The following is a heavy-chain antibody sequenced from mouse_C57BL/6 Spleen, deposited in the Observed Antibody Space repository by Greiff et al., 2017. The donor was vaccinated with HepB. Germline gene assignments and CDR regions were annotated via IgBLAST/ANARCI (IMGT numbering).Heavy chain of an antibody. D-gene: IGHD1-1*01. CDR1: GYTFTSYW. CDR2: INPSSGYT. V-gene: IGHV1-7*01. CDR3: ARNYYGSSYFDY. J-gene: IGHJ2*01. Sequence: QVHVKQSGAELAKPGASVKLSCKASGYTFTSYWMHWVKQRPGQGLEWIGYINPSSGYTKYNQKFKDKATLTADKSSSTAYMQLSSLTYEDSAVYYCARNYYGSSYFDYWGQGTTLTVSS.